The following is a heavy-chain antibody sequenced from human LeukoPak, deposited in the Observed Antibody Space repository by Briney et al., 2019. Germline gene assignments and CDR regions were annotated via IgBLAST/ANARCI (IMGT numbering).Heavy chain of an antibody. V-gene: IGHV1-2*02. Sequence: ASVKVSCKTSGYTFTGYYMHWVRQAPGQGLEWMGWINLNSGGTNYAQKFQGRVTMTRDTSISTAYMELSRLRSDDTAVYYCARAPPYCSGGSCYKGYFDYWGQGTLVTVSS. CDR2: INLNSGGT. CDR1: GYTFTGYY. D-gene: IGHD2-15*01. CDR3: ARAPPYCSGGSCYKGYFDY. J-gene: IGHJ4*02.